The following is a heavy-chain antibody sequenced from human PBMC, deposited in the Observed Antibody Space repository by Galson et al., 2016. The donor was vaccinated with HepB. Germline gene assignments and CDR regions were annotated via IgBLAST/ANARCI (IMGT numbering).Heavy chain of an antibody. D-gene: IGHD3-9*01. Sequence: SLRLSCAASGFTFSSYSMNWVRQAPGKGLGWVSYISSSSSTIYHAHSVKGRFTISRDNAKNSLYLQMTSLGAEDTAVYYCARFEFYGMDVWGQGTTVTVSS. CDR2: ISSSSSTI. J-gene: IGHJ6*02. CDR3: ARFEFYGMDV. V-gene: IGHV3-48*01. CDR1: GFTFSSYS.